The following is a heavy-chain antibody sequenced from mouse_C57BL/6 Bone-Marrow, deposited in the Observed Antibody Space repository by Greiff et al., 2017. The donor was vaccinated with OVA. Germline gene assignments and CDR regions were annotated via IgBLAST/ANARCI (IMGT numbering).Heavy chain of an antibody. J-gene: IGHJ4*01. CDR3: GPHAMDY. Sequence: EVQLVESGGGLVKPGGSLKLSCAASGFTFSSYAMSWVRQTPEKRLEWVATISDGGSYTYYPDNVKGRFTISRDNAKNNLYLQMSHLKSEDTAMYYCGPHAMDYWGQGTSVTVSS. CDR2: ISDGGSYT. V-gene: IGHV5-4*01. CDR1: GFTFSSYA.